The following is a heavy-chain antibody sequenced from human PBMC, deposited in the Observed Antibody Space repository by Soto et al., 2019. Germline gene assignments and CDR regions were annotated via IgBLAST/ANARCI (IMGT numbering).Heavy chain of an antibody. CDR2: IYYSGST. J-gene: IGHJ6*02. Sequence: SETLSLTCTVSGGSISSYYWSWIRQPPGKGLEWIGYIYYSGSTNYNPSLKSRVTISVDTSKNQFSLKLSSVTAADTAVYYCGTVTKYYYYYGMDVWGQGTTVTVSS. V-gene: IGHV4-59*08. CDR3: GTVTKYYYYYGMDV. CDR1: GGSISSYY. D-gene: IGHD4-17*01.